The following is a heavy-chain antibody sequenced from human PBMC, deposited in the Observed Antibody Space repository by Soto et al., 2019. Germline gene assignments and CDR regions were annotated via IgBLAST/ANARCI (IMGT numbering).Heavy chain of an antibody. D-gene: IGHD2-15*01. CDR2: IYYSGST. CDR3: ARRYGGTFDY. V-gene: IGHV4-59*08. CDR1: GGSISSYY. J-gene: IGHJ4*02. Sequence: QVQLQESGPGLVKPSETLSLTCTVSGGSISSYYWSWIRQPPGKGLEWIGYIYYSGSTNYNPSRKSRVTISVDTSKNRFTLKLSSVTAADTAVYYCARRYGGTFDYWGQGALVSVSS.